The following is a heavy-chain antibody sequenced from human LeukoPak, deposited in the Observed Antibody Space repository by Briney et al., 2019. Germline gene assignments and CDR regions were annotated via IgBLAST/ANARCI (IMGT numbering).Heavy chain of an antibody. D-gene: IGHD5-24*01. CDR2: IYYSGST. Sequence: KPSGTLSLTCTVSGGSISSYYWSWIRQPPGKGLEWIGYIYYSGSTNYNPSLKSRVTISVDTSKNQFSLKLSSVTAADTAVYYCARDLGRDGYNPDAFDIWGQGTMVTVSS. CDR3: ARDLGRDGYNPDAFDI. J-gene: IGHJ3*02. CDR1: GGSISSYY. V-gene: IGHV4-59*01.